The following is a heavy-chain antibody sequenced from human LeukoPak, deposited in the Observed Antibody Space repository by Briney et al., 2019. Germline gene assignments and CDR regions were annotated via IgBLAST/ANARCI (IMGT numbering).Heavy chain of an antibody. V-gene: IGHV1-2*02. CDR3: ARDPPTEGWDFDL. Sequence: ASVKVSFKASEYTFTGYYMHWVRQAPGQGLEWMGWINVNSGGTRYAQKFQGRVTVTRDTSISTAYMEVSRLRSDDTAVYYCARDPPTEGWDFDLWGRGTLVTVSS. J-gene: IGHJ2*01. CDR2: INVNSGGT. D-gene: IGHD2-21*02. CDR1: EYTFTGYY.